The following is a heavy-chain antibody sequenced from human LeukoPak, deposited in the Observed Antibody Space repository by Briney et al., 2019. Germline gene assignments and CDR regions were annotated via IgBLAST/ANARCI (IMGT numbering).Heavy chain of an antibody. J-gene: IGHJ3*02. D-gene: IGHD2/OR15-2a*01. CDR2: IYYTGST. CDR3: AKTLSNRDAFDI. V-gene: IGHV4-39*01. CDR1: AGSISDVYSY. Sequence: SETLSLTCTVSAGSISDVYSYWGWIRQPPGKGLEWIVSIYYTGSTFYNPSLKSRVTMSVDTSKNRFSLGMSSVIAADTAIYYCAKTLSNRDAFDIWGQGTMVTVSS.